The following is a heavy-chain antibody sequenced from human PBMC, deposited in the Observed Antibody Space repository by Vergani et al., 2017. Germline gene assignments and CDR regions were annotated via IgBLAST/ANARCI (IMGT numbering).Heavy chain of an antibody. Sequence: QVQLVQSGAEVKKPGASVKVSCKASGYTFTGYYMHWVRQAPGQGLEWMGWINPNSGGTNYAQKFQGRVTMTRDTSISTAYMELSRLRSDDTAVYYCARNRGWSGSFDAFDIWGQGTMVTVSS. V-gene: IGHV1-2*02. D-gene: IGHD1-26*01. J-gene: IGHJ3*02. CDR3: ARNRGWSGSFDAFDI. CDR2: INPNSGGT. CDR1: GYTFTGYY.